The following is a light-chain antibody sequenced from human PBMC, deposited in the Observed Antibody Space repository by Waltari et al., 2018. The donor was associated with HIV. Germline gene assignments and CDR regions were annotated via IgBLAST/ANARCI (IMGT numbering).Light chain of an antibody. CDR1: DIGSTS. V-gene: IGLV3-21*04. Sequence: SYVLPQPPSLSVAPGQTARMTFWGIDIGSTSVHWYRQKSGQAPVLVISYDRHRSSGFPGRFSGTNSGNTATMTVSRVEAGDEADYYCQVGDAKTGHVLFGGGTKLSVL. J-gene: IGLJ2*01. CDR2: YDR. CDR3: QVGDAKTGHVL.